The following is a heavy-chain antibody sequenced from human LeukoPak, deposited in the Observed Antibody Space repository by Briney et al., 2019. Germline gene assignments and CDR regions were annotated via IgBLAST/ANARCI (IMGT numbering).Heavy chain of an antibody. D-gene: IGHD3-9*01. CDR2: ISNDGTNK. V-gene: IGHV3-30*03. Sequence: GGSLRLSCAASGFTFKSYGIHWVRQAPGKGLEWVAVISNDGTNKYYADSVRGRFTISRDNSKNSLYLQMNSLRAEDTALYYCARDKPILRYFYMDVWGQGTTVTVSS. CDR1: GFTFKSYG. CDR3: ARDKPILRYFYMDV. J-gene: IGHJ6*02.